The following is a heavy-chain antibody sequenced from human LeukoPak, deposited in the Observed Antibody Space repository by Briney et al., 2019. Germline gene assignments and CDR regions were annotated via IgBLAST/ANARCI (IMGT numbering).Heavy chain of an antibody. D-gene: IGHD3-22*01. Sequence: SVKVSCKASGGTFSSYAISWVRQAPGQGLEWMGGIIPIFGTANYAQKFQGRVTITADESTSTAYMELSSLRSEDTAVYYCASGSDYYDSSGYYPLEFWGKGTTVTISS. CDR1: GGTFSSYA. J-gene: IGHJ6*04. CDR3: ASGSDYYDSSGYYPLEF. V-gene: IGHV1-69*13. CDR2: IIPIFGTA.